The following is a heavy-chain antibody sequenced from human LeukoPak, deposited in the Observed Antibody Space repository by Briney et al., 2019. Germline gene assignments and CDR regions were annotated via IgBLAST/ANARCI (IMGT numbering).Heavy chain of an antibody. D-gene: IGHD3-22*01. V-gene: IGHV4-30-4*01. CDR1: GGSISSGDYY. CDR3: ARERSYYDSSGHDAFDI. Sequence: SETLSLTCTVSGGSISSGDYYWSWIRQPPGKGLEWIGYIYYSGSTYYNPSLKSRVTISVDTSKNQFSLKLSSVTAADTAVYYCARERSYYDSSGHDAFDIWGQGTMVTVSS. J-gene: IGHJ3*02. CDR2: IYYSGST.